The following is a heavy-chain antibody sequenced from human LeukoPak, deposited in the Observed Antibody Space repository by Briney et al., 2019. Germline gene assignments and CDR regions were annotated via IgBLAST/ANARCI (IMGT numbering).Heavy chain of an antibody. J-gene: IGHJ3*02. CDR2: ISAYNGNT. D-gene: IGHD5-18*01. CDR1: GYTFTSYG. Sequence: ASVKVSCKASGYTFTSYGISWVRQAPGQGLEWMRWISAYNGNTNYAQKLQGRVTMTTDTSTSTAYMELRSLRSDDTAVYYCARDSRRKRYSYGSPSPFDAFAIWGQGTMVTVSS. CDR3: ARDSRRKRYSYGSPSPFDAFAI. V-gene: IGHV1-18*01.